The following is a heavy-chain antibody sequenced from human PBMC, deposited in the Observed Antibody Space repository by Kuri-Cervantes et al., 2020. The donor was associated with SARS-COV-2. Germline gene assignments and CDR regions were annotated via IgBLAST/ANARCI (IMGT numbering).Heavy chain of an antibody. CDR3: ARGRRDSSGYFVDY. CDR1: GFTVSSNY. J-gene: IGHJ4*02. CDR2: IWYDGSNK. Sequence: GGSLRLSCAASGFTVSSNYMSWVRQAPGKGLEWVAVIWYDGSNKYYADSVKGRFTISRDNSKNTLYLQMNSLRAEDTAVYYCARGRRDSSGYFVDYWGQGTQVTVSS. D-gene: IGHD3-22*01. V-gene: IGHV3-33*08.